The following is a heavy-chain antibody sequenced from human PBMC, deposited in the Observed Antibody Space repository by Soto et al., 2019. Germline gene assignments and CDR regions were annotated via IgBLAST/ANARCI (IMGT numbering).Heavy chain of an antibody. Sequence: VKVSCKASGGTFSSYTINWVRQAPGQGLEWMGRIIPILGIANYAQIFQGRVTIAADKSTSTAYMEVSSLRSEDTAVYYCAREAPQAVPFAFAIWGQGTMVTVSS. CDR1: GGTFSSYT. J-gene: IGHJ3*02. CDR3: AREAPQAVPFAFAI. CDR2: IIPILGIA. V-gene: IGHV1-69*04.